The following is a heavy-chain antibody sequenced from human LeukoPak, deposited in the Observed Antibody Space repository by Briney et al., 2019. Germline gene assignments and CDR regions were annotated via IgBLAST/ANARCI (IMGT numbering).Heavy chain of an antibody. V-gene: IGHV3-7*03. Sequence: GGSLRLSCAASGFTFSGYWMNWVRQAPGKGLGWVANINEDGSEKYYVDSVKGRVTISRDNAKNSLYLHMDSLRAEDTAVYYCARVMWQQLAPSDYWGQGTLVTVSS. D-gene: IGHD6-13*01. CDR2: INEDGSEK. CDR1: GFTFSGYW. J-gene: IGHJ4*02. CDR3: ARVMWQQLAPSDY.